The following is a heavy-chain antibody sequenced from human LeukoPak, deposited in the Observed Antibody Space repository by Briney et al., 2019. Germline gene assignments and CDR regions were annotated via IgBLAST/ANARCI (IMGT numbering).Heavy chain of an antibody. D-gene: IGHD3-22*01. Sequence: GGSLRLSCAASGFTFSSCEMNWVRQAPGKGLEWVSYISSSGSTIYYADSVKGRFTISRDNAKNSLYLQMNSLRAEDTAVYYCARDMELYYYDSSGYSGFDYWGQGTLVTVSS. CDR3: ARDMELYYYDSSGYSGFDY. CDR1: GFTFSSCE. CDR2: ISSSGSTI. J-gene: IGHJ4*02. V-gene: IGHV3-48*03.